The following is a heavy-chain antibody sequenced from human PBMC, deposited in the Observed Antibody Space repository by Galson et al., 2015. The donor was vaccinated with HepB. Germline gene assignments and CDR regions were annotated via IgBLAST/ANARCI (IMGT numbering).Heavy chain of an antibody. V-gene: IGHV1-18*04. CDR1: GCTFTDYD. CDR2: ISAYSGNT. D-gene: IGHD3-22*01. Sequence: SVKVSCKASGCTFTDYDITWVRQAPGQGLEWMGWISAYSGNTNYAQKLQDRVTMTTDTSTSTAYMELRSLRSDDTAVYYCATARNYYDTSGPRDYWGQGTLVTVSS. J-gene: IGHJ4*02. CDR3: ATARNYYDTSGPRDY.